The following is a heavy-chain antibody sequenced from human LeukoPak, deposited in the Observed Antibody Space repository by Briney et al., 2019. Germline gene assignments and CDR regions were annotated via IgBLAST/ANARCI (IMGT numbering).Heavy chain of an antibody. CDR1: GGSISSSRYY. CDR2: IYYSSSI. J-gene: IGHJ3*02. CDR3: ATPYSGGYHGLDI. D-gene: IGHD1-26*01. V-gene: IGHV4-39*01. Sequence: SETLSLTCTVSGGSISSSRYYWGWIRQPPGKELEWIVSIYYSSSIYYNPSLRSRVTISVDTSRNQFSLKLSSVTAADTALYDCATPYSGGYHGLDIWGQGTMITVSS.